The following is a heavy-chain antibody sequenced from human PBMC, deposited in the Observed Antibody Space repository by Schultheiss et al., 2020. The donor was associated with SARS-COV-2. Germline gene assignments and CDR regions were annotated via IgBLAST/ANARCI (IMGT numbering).Heavy chain of an antibody. CDR1: GESFSGYY. CDR3: ARVAAAGDFFDY. D-gene: IGHD6-13*01. CDR2: IYYSGST. Sequence: SETLSLTCAVYGESFSGYYWGWIRQPPGKGLEWIGYIYYSGSTNYNPSLKSRVTISVDTSKNQFSLKLSSVTAADTAVYYCARVAAAGDFFDYWGQGTLVTVSS. V-gene: IGHV4-59*01. J-gene: IGHJ4*02.